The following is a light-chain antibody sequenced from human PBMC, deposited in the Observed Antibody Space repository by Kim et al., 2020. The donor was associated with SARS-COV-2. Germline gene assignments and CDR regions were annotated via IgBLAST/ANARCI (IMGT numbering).Light chain of an antibody. CDR1: ALPKQY. J-gene: IGLJ2*01. CDR3: QSADSSGTYEV. Sequence: SPGQTARITCSGDALPKQYAYWYQQKPGQAPVLVIYKDSERPSGIPERFSGSSSGTTVTLLISGVHAEDDAAYYCQSADSSGTYEVFGGGTQLTVL. V-gene: IGLV3-25*03. CDR2: KDS.